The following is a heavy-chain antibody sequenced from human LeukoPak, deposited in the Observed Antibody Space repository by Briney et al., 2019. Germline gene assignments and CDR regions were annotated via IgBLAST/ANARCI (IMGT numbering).Heavy chain of an antibody. D-gene: IGHD3-3*01. Sequence: ASVKVSCKASGYIFINYCMHWVRQVPGQGLEWMGLINPNSGDTTYAQRFQGRVTITRDTSISTAYMELPSLSSDDTAMYYCARDLKGGRFPKNWLDPWGQGTLVTVSS. CDR3: ARDLKGGRFPKNWLDP. J-gene: IGHJ5*02. CDR1: GYIFINYC. V-gene: IGHV1-2*02. CDR2: INPNSGDT.